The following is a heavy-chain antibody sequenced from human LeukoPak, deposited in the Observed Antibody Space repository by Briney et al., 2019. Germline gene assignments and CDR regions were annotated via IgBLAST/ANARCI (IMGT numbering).Heavy chain of an antibody. Sequence: GGSLRLSCAASGFTFSSYSMNWVRQAPGKGLEWVSSISSSSSYIYYADSVKGRFTISRDNAKNSLYLQMNSLRAEDTAVYYCAREAPADIVATRLGYYFDYWGQGTLVTVSS. J-gene: IGHJ4*02. CDR1: GFTFSSYS. V-gene: IGHV3-21*01. CDR2: ISSSSSYI. CDR3: AREAPADIVATRLGYYFDY. D-gene: IGHD5-12*01.